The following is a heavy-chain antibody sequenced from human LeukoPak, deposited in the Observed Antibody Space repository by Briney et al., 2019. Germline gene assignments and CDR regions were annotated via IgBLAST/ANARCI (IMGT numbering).Heavy chain of an antibody. Sequence: GGSLRLSCAASGFTFSSYSMNWVRQAPGKGLEWVSSISSSSSYIYYADSVKGRFTISRDNAKNSLYLQMNSLRAEDTAVYYCARVEDGYNYHFDYWGQGTLVTVSS. J-gene: IGHJ4*02. D-gene: IGHD5-24*01. CDR1: GFTFSSYS. CDR2: ISSSSSYI. CDR3: ARVEDGYNYHFDY. V-gene: IGHV3-21*01.